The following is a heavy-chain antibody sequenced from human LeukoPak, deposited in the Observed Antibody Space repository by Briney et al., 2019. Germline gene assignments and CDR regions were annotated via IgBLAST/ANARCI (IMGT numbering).Heavy chain of an antibody. J-gene: IGHJ4*02. CDR1: GGSFSNYY. D-gene: IGHD2-2*01. V-gene: IGHV4-34*01. CDR2: INHSGST. Sequence: SEPLSLTCAVYGGSFSNYYWNWIRQPPGKGLEWIGEINHSGSTNYNPSLKSRVTISADTSKNQFSLKLSSVTAADTAIYYCARRVQMSSTSLEYWGQGTLVTVSS. CDR3: ARRVQMSSTSLEY.